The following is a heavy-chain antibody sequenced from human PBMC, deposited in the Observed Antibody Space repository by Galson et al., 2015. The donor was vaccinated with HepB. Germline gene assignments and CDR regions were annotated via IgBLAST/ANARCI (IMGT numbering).Heavy chain of an antibody. CDR2: ISAYNGNT. CDR3: ARPYSSSWYYGLDY. CDR1: GSTFTSFG. V-gene: IGHV1-18*04. Sequence: SVKVSCKASGSTFTSFGISWVRQAPGQGLEWMGWISAYNGNTNYAQKLQGRVTMTTDTSTSTAYMELRSLRSGDTSVYYCARPYSSSWYYGLDYWGQGTLVTVSS. J-gene: IGHJ4*02. D-gene: IGHD6-13*01.